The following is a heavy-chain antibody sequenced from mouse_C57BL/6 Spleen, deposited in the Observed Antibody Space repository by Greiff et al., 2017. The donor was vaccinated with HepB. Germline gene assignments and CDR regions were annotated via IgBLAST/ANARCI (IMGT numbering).Heavy chain of an antibody. Sequence: EVQGVESGGGLVKPGGSLKLSCAASGFTFSDYGMHWVRQAPEKGLEWVAYISSGSSTIYYADTVKGRFTISRDNAKNTLFLQMTSLRSEDTAMYYCALTGHYYAMDYWGQGTSVTVSS. CDR3: ALTGHYYAMDY. CDR2: ISSGSSTI. V-gene: IGHV5-17*01. D-gene: IGHD4-1*01. J-gene: IGHJ4*01. CDR1: GFTFSDYG.